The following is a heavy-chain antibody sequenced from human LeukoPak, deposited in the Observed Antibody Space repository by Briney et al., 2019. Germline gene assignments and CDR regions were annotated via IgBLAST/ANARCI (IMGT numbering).Heavy chain of an antibody. CDR3: ARHGLRMQAFNAFDI. Sequence: PSETLSLTCTVSGGSISSCYWSWIRQPPGKGLEWIGYIYYSGSTNYNPSLKSRVTISVDTSKNQFSLKLSSVTAADTAVYYSARHGLRMQAFNAFDIWGQGTMVTVSS. V-gene: IGHV4-59*08. CDR1: GGSISSCY. CDR2: IYYSGST. J-gene: IGHJ3*02. D-gene: IGHD2-8*01.